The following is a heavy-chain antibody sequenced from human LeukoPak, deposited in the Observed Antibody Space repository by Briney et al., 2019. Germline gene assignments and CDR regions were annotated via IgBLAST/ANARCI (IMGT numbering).Heavy chain of an antibody. CDR1: GFTFSSYE. CDR2: ISSSSSYT. Sequence: GGSLRLSCAASGFTFSSYEMNWVRQAPGKGLEWVSYISSSSSYTNYADSVKGRFTISRDNAKNSLYLQMNSLRAEDTAVYYCARETMVRGVIYYYYGMDVWGKGTTVTVSS. CDR3: ARETMVRGVIYYYYGMDV. D-gene: IGHD3-10*01. V-gene: IGHV3-21*05. J-gene: IGHJ6*04.